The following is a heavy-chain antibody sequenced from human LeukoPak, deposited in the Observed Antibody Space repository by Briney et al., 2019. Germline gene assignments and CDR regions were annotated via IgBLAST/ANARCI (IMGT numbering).Heavy chain of an antibody. CDR1: GFTFSSYA. D-gene: IGHD2-2*01. J-gene: IGHJ4*02. CDR3: AKDKDRYCSSTSCPSPDY. V-gene: IGHV3-23*01. CDR2: ISGTGGST. Sequence: GGSLRLSCAASGFTFSSYAMSWVRQAPGKGLEWVSAISGTGGSTYYADPVKGRFTISRANRKNTLYLQMHSLSSNDTAEYYCAKDKDRYCSSTSCPSPDYWGQGTLVTVSS.